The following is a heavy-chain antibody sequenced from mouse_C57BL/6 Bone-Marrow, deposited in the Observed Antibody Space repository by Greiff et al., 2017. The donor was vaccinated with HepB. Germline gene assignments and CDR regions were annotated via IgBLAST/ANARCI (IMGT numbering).Heavy chain of an antibody. CDR1: GFTFSSYT. V-gene: IGHV5-9*01. J-gene: IGHJ2*01. Sequence: EVQGVESGGGLVKPGGSLKLSCAASGFTFSSYTMSWVRQTPEKRLEWVATISGGGGNTYYPDSVKGRFTISRDNAKNTLYLQMSSLRSEDTALYYCASPYYGKAWFAYWGQGTTLTVSS. D-gene: IGHD1-1*01. CDR3: ASPYYGKAWFAY. CDR2: ISGGGGNT.